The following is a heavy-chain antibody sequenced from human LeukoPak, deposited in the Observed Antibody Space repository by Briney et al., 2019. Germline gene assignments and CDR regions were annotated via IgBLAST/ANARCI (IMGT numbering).Heavy chain of an antibody. CDR1: GGTFSSYT. V-gene: IGHV1-69*04. D-gene: IGHD2-2*02. CDR2: IIPILGIA. J-gene: IGHJ4*02. Sequence: SVKVSCKASGGTFSSYTISWLRQAPVQGLEWMGRIIPILGIANYAQKFQGRVTITADKSTSTAYMELSSLRSEDTAVYYCARDSLPAAILGDYWGQGTLVTVSS. CDR3: ARDSLPAAILGDY.